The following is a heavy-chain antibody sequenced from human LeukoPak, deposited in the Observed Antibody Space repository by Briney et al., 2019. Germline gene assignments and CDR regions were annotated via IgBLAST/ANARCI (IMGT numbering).Heavy chain of an antibody. D-gene: IGHD3-3*01. CDR3: ARLYYDFWSGYYKALNWFDP. CDR2: INHSGST. J-gene: IGHJ5*02. Sequence: SETLSLTCAVYGGSFSGYYWRWIRQPPGKGLEWIGEINHSGSTNYNPSLKSRVTISVDTSKNQFSLKLSSVTAADTAVYYCARLYYDFWSGYYKALNWFDPWGQGTLVTVSS. CDR1: GGSFSGYY. V-gene: IGHV4-34*01.